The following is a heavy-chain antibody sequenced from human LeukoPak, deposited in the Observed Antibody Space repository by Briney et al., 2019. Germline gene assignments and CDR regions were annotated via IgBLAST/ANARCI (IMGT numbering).Heavy chain of an antibody. CDR1: GFTFSSYD. J-gene: IGHJ4*02. V-gene: IGHV3-13*04. Sequence: GSLRLSCAASGFTFSSYDMHWVRQPRGKGLEWVSAIGTAGDTYYPGSVKGRFTISRENAKNSLYLQMNSLRAGDTAVYYCVRGTGYSAYDYDFDYWGQGTLVTVSS. CDR3: VRGTGYSAYDYDFDY. CDR2: IGTAGDT. D-gene: IGHD5-12*01.